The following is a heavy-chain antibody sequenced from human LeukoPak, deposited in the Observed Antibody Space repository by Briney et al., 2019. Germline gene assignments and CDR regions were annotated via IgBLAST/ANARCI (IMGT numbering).Heavy chain of an antibody. CDR3: ANNVDFWSGYWVY. CDR1: GGTFSSYA. Sequence: SVKVSCKASGGTFSSYAVSWVRQAPGQGLEWMGRIIPILGIANYAQKFQGRVTITADKSTSTAYMELSSLRSEDTAVYYCANNVDFWSGYWVYWGQGTLVTVSS. V-gene: IGHV1-69*04. D-gene: IGHD3-3*01. J-gene: IGHJ4*02. CDR2: IIPILGIA.